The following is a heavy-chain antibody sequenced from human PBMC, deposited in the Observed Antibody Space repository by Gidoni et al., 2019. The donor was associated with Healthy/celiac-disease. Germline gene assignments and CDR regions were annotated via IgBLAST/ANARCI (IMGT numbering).Heavy chain of an antibody. CDR1: GYTLTELS. V-gene: IGHV1-24*01. Sequence: QVQLVQSGAEVKKPGASVKVSCQVSGYTLTELSMHWVRQAPGKWLEWMVGFDPEDGETIYAQKFQGRVTMTEDTSTDTAYMELGSLRSEDTAVYYCATGRRGDGYNEGAFDYWGQGTLVTVSS. J-gene: IGHJ4*02. CDR2: FDPEDGET. D-gene: IGHD3-10*01. CDR3: ATGRRGDGYNEGAFDY.